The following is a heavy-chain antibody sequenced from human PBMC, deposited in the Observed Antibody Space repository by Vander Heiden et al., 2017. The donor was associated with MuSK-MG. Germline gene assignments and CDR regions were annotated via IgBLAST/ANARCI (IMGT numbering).Heavy chain of an antibody. CDR2: IYYSGST. Sequence: QLQLQESGPGLVKPSETLSLTCTVSGGSISSSSYYWGWIRQPPGKGLEWIGSIYYSGSTYYNPSLKSRVTISVDTSKNQFSLKLSSVTAADTAVYYCARHLVGGDAFDIWGQGTMVTVSS. V-gene: IGHV4-39*01. D-gene: IGHD2-15*01. CDR3: ARHLVGGDAFDI. J-gene: IGHJ3*02. CDR1: GGSISSSSYY.